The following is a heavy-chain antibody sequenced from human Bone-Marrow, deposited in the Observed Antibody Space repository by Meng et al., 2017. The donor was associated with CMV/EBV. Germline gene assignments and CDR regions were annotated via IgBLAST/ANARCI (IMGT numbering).Heavy chain of an antibody. Sequence: SGFTFSNYGMNWVRQAPGKGLEWVSFISSSSNYIYYADSVKGRFTISRDNAKNLLYLQMDSLRAEDTAVYYCAKDREGWFGEFLSLDYWGQGTLVTVSS. CDR2: ISSSSNYI. D-gene: IGHD3-10*01. J-gene: IGHJ4*02. CDR1: GFTFSNYG. CDR3: AKDREGWFGEFLSLDY. V-gene: IGHV3-21*01.